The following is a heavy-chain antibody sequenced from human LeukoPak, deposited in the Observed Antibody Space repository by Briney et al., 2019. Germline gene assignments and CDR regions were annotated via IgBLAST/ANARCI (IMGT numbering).Heavy chain of an antibody. D-gene: IGHD1-14*01. Sequence: GGSLRLSCAASGFSFSSYNMNWVRQSPGKGLEWVASIDTTSEYIFYTDSLKGRFTISRDNAKNSLYLQMNNLRAEDTAVYYCAKGPLARPGDYWGQGTLVTVSS. CDR1: GFSFSSYN. J-gene: IGHJ4*02. CDR2: IDTTSEYI. CDR3: AKGPLARPGDY. V-gene: IGHV3-21*01.